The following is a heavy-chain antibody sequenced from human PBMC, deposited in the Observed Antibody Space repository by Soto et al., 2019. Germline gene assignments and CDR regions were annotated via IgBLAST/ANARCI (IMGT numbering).Heavy chain of an antibody. V-gene: IGHV3-74*01. CDR2: IDSDGGRT. CDR1: GFTFSSYW. D-gene: IGHD3-9*01. J-gene: IGHJ6*03. Sequence: GGSLRLSCAASGFTFSSYWIHWVRQAPGMGLVWVSRIDSDGGRTSYADSVKGRFTISRDNAKNTLYLQMNSLRAEDTAVYYCARGDDRDYYYYYMDVWGEGTTVTVSS. CDR3: ARGDDRDYYYYYMDV.